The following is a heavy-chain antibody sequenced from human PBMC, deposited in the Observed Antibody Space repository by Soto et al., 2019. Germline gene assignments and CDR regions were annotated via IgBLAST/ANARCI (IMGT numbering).Heavy chain of an antibody. CDR1: GFTLSSYG. CDR3: AKDPVGAGTILDY. J-gene: IGHJ4*02. D-gene: IGHD1-7*01. V-gene: IGHV3-30*18. Sequence: ERSLRLSCAASGFTLSSYGMHWVRQAPGKGLEWVAVISYDGSNKYYADSVKGRFTISRDNSKNTLYLQMNSLRAEDTAVYYCAKDPVGAGTILDYWGQGALVTVSS. CDR2: ISYDGSNK.